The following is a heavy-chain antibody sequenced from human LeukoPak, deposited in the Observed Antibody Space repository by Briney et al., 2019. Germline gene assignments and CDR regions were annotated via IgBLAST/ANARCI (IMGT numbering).Heavy chain of an antibody. V-gene: IGHV3-23*01. CDR3: AKDDGWLQYGN. CDR1: GFTFTNYG. CDR2: ISGSGRST. J-gene: IGHJ4*02. Sequence: GGSLRLSCAASGFTFTNYGMIWVRQAPGRGLEWVSAISGSGRSTYYADSVKGRFAISRDNSKGTVHLQMNTLRPEDTAIYYCAKDDGWLQYGNWGRGTLVTVSS. D-gene: IGHD5-24*01.